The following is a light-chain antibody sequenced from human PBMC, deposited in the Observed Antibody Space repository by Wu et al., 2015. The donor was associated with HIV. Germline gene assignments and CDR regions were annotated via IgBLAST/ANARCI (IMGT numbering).Light chain of an antibody. CDR3: QQYNDWPRT. CDR2: DAS. CDR1: QSVQTF. V-gene: IGKV3-15*01. J-gene: IGKJ1*01. Sequence: EVVMTQSPATLSVSPGERATLSCRASQSVQTFLAWYQQRPGQVPRLLIYDASTRATGISARFSGSGSGTEFTLTISTMQSEDFAVYYCQQYNDWPRTFGQGTKVDIK.